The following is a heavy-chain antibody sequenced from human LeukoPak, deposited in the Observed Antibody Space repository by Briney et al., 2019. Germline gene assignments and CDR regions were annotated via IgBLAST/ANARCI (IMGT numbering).Heavy chain of an antibody. D-gene: IGHD6-13*01. V-gene: IGHV3-43D*03. CDR3: ARDGIAAAGRFYYYYYYMDV. CDR2: ISWDGDST. Sequence: PGGSLRLSCAASGFTFDDYAMHWVRQAPGKGLECVSLISWDGDSTYYSDSVKGRFTISRDNNKNSLYLQMNSLRAEDTAVYYCARDGIAAAGRFYYYYYYMDVWGKGTTVTVSS. CDR1: GFTFDDYA. J-gene: IGHJ6*03.